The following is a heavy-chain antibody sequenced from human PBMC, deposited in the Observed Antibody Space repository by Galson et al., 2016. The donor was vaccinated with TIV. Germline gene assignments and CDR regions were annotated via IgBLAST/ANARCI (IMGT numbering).Heavy chain of an antibody. CDR1: GLIVSDNS. D-gene: IGHD2-21*01. Sequence: SLRLSCAASGLIVSDNSMTWVRQAPGKGLECVALLYDDGSTIYADSVKGRFTISRDNSKNMVYLQMNSLRPEDTAVYFCARDRRHCGNECYLRYYYGMDVWGRGTTVTVSS. V-gene: IGHV3-66*02. CDR3: ARDRRHCGNECYLRYYYGMDV. CDR2: LYDDGST. J-gene: IGHJ6*02.